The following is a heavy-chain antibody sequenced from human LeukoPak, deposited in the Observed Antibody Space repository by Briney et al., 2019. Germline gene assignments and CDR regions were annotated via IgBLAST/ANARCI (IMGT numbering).Heavy chain of an antibody. J-gene: IGHJ4*02. D-gene: IGHD6-19*01. CDR3: AKKSIAVAAGYYFDY. Sequence: GGSLRLSCTVSGFTVSTTLMDWVRQAPGKGLEWVSVIYDDGRSVYADSVRGRFTISRDNSKNTLYLQMNSLRAEDTAVYYCAKKSIAVAAGYYFDYWGQGTLVTVSS. CDR2: IYDDGRS. CDR1: GFTVSTTL. V-gene: IGHV3-53*01.